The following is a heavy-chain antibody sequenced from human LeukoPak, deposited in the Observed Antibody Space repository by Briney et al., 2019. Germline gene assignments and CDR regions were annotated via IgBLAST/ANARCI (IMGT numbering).Heavy chain of an antibody. D-gene: IGHD3-10*01. J-gene: IGHJ5*02. CDR1: GGSFSDYY. Sequence: PSETLSLTCAVSGGSFSDYYWSWIRQPPGKGLEWIGEINHSGNTNYNPSLKSRVTISVDTSKYQFSLHLNSVSAADTAVYYCVRKGPLPYYCGSGSPHSYNWFDPWGQGPLATVSS. CDR2: INHSGNT. V-gene: IGHV4-34*01. CDR3: VRKGPLPYYCGSGSPHSYNWFDP.